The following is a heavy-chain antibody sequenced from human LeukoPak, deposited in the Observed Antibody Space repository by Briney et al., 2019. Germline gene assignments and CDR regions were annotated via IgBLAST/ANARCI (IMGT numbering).Heavy chain of an antibody. CDR1: GGSISSYY. CDR2: IYTSGST. Sequence: KPSETLSLTCTVSGGSISSYYWSWIRQPAGKGLEWIWRIYTSGSTNYNPSLKSRVTMSVDTSKNQFSLKLSSVTAADTAVYYCARDGIAAAVDNWFDPWGQGTLVTVSS. CDR3: ARDGIAAAVDNWFDP. D-gene: IGHD6-13*01. V-gene: IGHV4-4*07. J-gene: IGHJ5*02.